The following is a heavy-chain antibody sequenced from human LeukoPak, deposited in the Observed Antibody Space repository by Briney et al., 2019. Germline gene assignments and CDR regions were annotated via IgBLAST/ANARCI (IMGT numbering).Heavy chain of an antibody. D-gene: IGHD3-10*01. CDR3: ARGRPDYYGSGTFYPYFYGLDV. Sequence: GGSLRLSCAASGFTVSSNYMSWVRQAPGRGLEWVANIKQDGSENYSVDSVKGRFTISRDNAKNSLFLQMNSLRADDTAVYYCARGRPDYYGSGTFYPYFYGLDVWGQGTSVTVSS. CDR1: GFTVSSNY. J-gene: IGHJ6*02. V-gene: IGHV3-7*01. CDR2: IKQDGSEN.